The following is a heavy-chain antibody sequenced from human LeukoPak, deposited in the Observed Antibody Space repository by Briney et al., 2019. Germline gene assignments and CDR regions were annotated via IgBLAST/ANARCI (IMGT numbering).Heavy chain of an antibody. Sequence: SETLSLTCTVSGGSISSYYWSWIRQPPGKGLEWIGEINHSGSTNYNPSLKSRVTISVDTSKNQFSLKLSSVTAADTAVYYCARVSARRRMNWFDPWGQGTLVTISS. J-gene: IGHJ5*02. CDR3: ARVSARRRMNWFDP. CDR1: GGSISSYY. V-gene: IGHV4-34*01. CDR2: INHSGST. D-gene: IGHD6-6*01.